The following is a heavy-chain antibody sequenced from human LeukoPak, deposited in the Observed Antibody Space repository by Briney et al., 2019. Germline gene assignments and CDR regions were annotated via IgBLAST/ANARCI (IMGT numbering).Heavy chain of an antibody. CDR3: TRGDNN. D-gene: IGHD2/OR15-2a*01. V-gene: IGHV4-61*02. CDR1: GDSIGSGSYY. J-gene: IGHJ4*02. CDR2: IYTSGST. Sequence: SETLSLTCTVSGDSIGSGSYYWSLIRQPAGKGLEWIGRIYTSGSTNYNPSLKSRVTVSIDTSKNQFSLKLSSVTAADTAVYYCTRGDNNWGQGTLVTVSS.